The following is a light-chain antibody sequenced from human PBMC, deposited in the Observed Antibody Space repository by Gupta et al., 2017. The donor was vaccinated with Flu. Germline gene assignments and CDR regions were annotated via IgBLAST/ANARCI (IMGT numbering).Light chain of an antibody. CDR2: AVT. J-gene: IGLJ2*01. CDR1: SSDVGNYNL. Sequence: QSALTTPASVSGSPGQSITITCAGASSDVGNYNLVSWYQQQPGKAPTLMIYAVTQRPSGVSNRFSGSKSGNTASLTISGLQAEDEADYYCCSHAGTTYMIFGGGTRLTVL. CDR3: CSHAGTTYMI. V-gene: IGLV2-23*02.